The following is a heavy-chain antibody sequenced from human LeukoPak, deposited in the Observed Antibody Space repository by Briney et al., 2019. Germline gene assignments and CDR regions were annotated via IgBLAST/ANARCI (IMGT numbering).Heavy chain of an antibody. CDR2: IKGDGSEK. CDR3: TKEGDWNLDY. J-gene: IGHJ4*02. V-gene: IGHV3-7*04. CDR1: DFNFRSNW. Sequence: GGSLRLSCVASDFNFRSNWMDWVRQAPGKGLEWVANIKGDGSEKNYVDSVKGRFSISRDNAKNSLYLEMNSLRAEDTGVYYCTKEGDWNLDYWGQGALVTVSS. D-gene: IGHD1-1*01.